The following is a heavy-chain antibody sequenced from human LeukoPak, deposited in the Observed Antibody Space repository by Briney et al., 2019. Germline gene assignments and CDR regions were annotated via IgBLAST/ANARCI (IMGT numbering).Heavy chain of an antibody. D-gene: IGHD2-2*01. J-gene: IGHJ5*02. V-gene: IGHV3-23*01. CDR2: ISGSGMYT. CDR1: GFTFRSYA. Sequence: GGSLRLSCAASGFTFRSYAISWVRQGPGKGLEWVSGISGSGMYTYYADSVKGRFTISRDNSKNTVYLQMNSLRAEGTAVYYCAKITGGDRGYCTWISCNQRGWFDPWGQGTLVTVSS. CDR3: AKITGGDRGYCTWISCNQRGWFDP.